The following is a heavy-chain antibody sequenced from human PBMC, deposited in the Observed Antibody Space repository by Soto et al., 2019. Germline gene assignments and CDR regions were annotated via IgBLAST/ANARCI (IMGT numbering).Heavy chain of an antibody. CDR3: AKDGRGYCGYDFAD. V-gene: IGHV3-23*01. CDR2: ISGSGGST. CDR1: GFTFSSYA. Sequence: EVQLLESGGGLVQPGGSLRLSCAASGFTFSSYARSWVRQAPGKGLEWVSAISGSGGSTYYADSVKGRFTISRDNSKNTLYLPLNRLRAEDTGVYYWAKDGRGYCGYDFADWGQGTLVTVSS. J-gene: IGHJ4*02. D-gene: IGHD5-12*01.